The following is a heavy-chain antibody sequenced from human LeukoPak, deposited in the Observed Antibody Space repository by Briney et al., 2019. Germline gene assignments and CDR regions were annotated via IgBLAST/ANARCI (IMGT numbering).Heavy chain of an antibody. V-gene: IGHV5-51*01. CDR2: IYPGDSDT. CDR1: GYSFTSYW. D-gene: IGHD6-25*01. Sequence: GESLKISCKGSGYSFTSYWIGRVRQMPGKGLEWMGIIYPGDSDTRYSPSSQGPVTIAADKSTSTAYLQWGSLKASDTAMYYCARPSSSGPPYYFDYWGQGTLVTVSS. CDR3: ARPSSSGPPYYFDY. J-gene: IGHJ4*02.